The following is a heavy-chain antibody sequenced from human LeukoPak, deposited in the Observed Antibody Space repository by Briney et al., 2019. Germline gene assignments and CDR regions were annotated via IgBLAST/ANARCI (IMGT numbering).Heavy chain of an antibody. CDR2: IYTSGST. V-gene: IGHV4-4*07. D-gene: IGHD2-2*01. CDR3: AREPETSYYYYYMDV. CDR1: GGSISSYY. J-gene: IGHJ6*03. Sequence: SETLSLTCTVSGGSISSYYWSWIRQPAGKGLEGIGRIYTSGSTNYNPSLKSRVTMSVDTSKNQFSLKLSSVTAADTAVYYCAREPETSYYYYYMDVWGKGTTVTVSS.